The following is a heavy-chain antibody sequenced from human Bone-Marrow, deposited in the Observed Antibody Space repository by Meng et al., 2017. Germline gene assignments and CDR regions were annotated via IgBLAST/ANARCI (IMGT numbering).Heavy chain of an antibody. D-gene: IGHD7-27*01. CDR3: AREKENWGYTGDAFDI. V-gene: IGHV3-30*01. Sequence: QGQLVGSGGGVVQPGRSLRLSCAASGFTFSSYAMHWVRQAPGKGLEWVAVISYDGSNKYYADSVKGRFTISRDNSKNTLYLQMNSLRAEDTAVYYCAREKENWGYTGDAFDIWGQGTMVTVSS. CDR1: GFTFSSYA. CDR2: ISYDGSNK. J-gene: IGHJ3*02.